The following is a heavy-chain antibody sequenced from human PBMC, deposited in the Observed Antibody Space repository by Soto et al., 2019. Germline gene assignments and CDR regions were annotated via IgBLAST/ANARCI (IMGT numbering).Heavy chain of an antibody. CDR1: GFTFSSYA. Sequence: GGSLRLSCSASGFTFSSYAMHWVRQAPGKGLEYVSAISSNGGSTYYADSVKGRFTISRDNSKNTLYLQMSSLRAEDTAVYYCVKEREMATIRHYFDYWGQGTLVTVSS. CDR2: ISSNGGST. V-gene: IGHV3-64D*08. CDR3: VKEREMATIRHYFDY. D-gene: IGHD5-12*01. J-gene: IGHJ4*02.